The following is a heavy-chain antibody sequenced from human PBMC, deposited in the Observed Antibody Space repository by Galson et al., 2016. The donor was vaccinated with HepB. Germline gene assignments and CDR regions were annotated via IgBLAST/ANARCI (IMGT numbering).Heavy chain of an antibody. V-gene: IGHV3-33*01. D-gene: IGHD3-9*01. Sequence: SLRLSCAASAFTFSSYGMHWVRQAPGKGLEWVALIWQDGNNKYYADSVKGRFTISRDNSKNTLYLQVNSLRAEDTAVYYCARKHVYDWGLDYWGQGTLVTVSS. CDR3: ARKHVYDWGLDY. J-gene: IGHJ4*02. CDR2: IWQDGNNK. CDR1: AFTFSSYG.